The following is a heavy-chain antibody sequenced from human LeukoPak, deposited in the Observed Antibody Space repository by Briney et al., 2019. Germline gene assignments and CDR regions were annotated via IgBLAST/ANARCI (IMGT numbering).Heavy chain of an antibody. CDR3: TTGIGLIPGAMIIVRDY. V-gene: IGHV3-73*01. CDR1: GFTLSDSP. CDR2: IRPKANSDAT. J-gene: IGHJ4*02. Sequence: TGGSLRPSCAASGFTLSDSPVYWVRQASGKGLEWVGHIRPKANSDATAYAASVKGRFTISRDDSNNTAYLQMNSLTSDDTAVYYCTTGIGLIPGAMIIVRDYWGQGTLVTVSS. D-gene: IGHD2-8*01.